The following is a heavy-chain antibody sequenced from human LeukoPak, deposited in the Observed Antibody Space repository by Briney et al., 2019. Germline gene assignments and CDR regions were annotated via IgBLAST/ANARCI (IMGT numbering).Heavy chain of an antibody. D-gene: IGHD6-19*01. CDR1: GYSISSGYY. CDR2: IYHSGNT. V-gene: IGHV4-38-2*02. J-gene: IGHJ6*03. CDR3: ARDETYTSDWQSNHYYYYMDV. Sequence: KPSETLSLTCTVSGYSISSGYYWGWIRQPPGKGLEWIGSIYHSGNTHYNPSLKSRVTISVDTSKNHFSLKLSSVTAADTAVYYCARDETYTSDWQSNHYYYYMDVWGKGTTVTVSS.